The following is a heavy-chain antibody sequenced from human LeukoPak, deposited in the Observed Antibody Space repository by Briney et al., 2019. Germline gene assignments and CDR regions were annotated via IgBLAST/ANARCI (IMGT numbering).Heavy chain of an antibody. D-gene: IGHD3-9*01. V-gene: IGHV3-20*04. CDR3: AKGRGCDILTGPGPVDY. J-gene: IGHJ4*02. CDR2: INWNGGST. CDR1: GFTFDDYG. Sequence: PGGSLRLSCAASGFTFDDYGMSWVRQAPGKGLEWVSGINWNGGSTGYADSVKGRFTISRDNAKNSLYLQMTSLRAEDTAVYYCAKGRGCDILTGPGPVDYWGQGTLVTVSS.